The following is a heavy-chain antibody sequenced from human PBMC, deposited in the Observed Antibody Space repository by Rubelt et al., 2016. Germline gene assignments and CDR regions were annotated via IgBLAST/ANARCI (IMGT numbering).Heavy chain of an antibody. CDR1: GFTVSANY. V-gene: IGHV3-53*01. CDR3: ARFIFWRFDY. D-gene: IGHD3-3*01. CDR2: IYSGGST. Sequence: EVQLVESGGGLIQPGGSLRLSCAASGFTVSANYMTWVRQAPGKGLEWVSIIYSGGSTYYADSVKGRFTISRDNSKNTLFLQMNGLRAEDTAVYYCARFIFWRFDYWGQGTLVTVSS. J-gene: IGHJ4*02.